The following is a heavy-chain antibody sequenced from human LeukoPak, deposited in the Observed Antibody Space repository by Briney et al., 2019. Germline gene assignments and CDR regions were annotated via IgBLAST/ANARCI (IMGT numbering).Heavy chain of an antibody. D-gene: IGHD5-12*01. Sequence: PSETLSLTCTVSGGSISSSSYYWGWIRQPPGKGLEWIGSIYYSGSTYYNPSLKSRVTISVDPSKNQFSLKLSSVTAADTPVYYCATLPSVRVGYDLSWGQGTLVTVSS. J-gene: IGHJ4*02. CDR3: ATLPSVRVGYDLS. CDR2: IYYSGST. CDR1: GGSISSSSYY. V-gene: IGHV4-39*01.